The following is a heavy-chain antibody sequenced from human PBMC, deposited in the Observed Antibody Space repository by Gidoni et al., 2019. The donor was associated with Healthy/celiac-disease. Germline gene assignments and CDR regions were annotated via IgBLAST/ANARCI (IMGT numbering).Heavy chain of an antibody. Sequence: QLQLQESGPGLVKPSETLSLTCTVSGGSISSSSYYWGWIRKPPGKGLEWIGNIYYSGSTYYNPSLKSRVTISVDTSKNQFSLKLSSVTAADTAVYYCARLGACSSTSCYAFDIWGQGTMVTVSS. CDR1: GGSISSSSYY. D-gene: IGHD2-2*01. CDR3: ARLGACSSTSCYAFDI. J-gene: IGHJ3*02. V-gene: IGHV4-39*01. CDR2: IYYSGST.